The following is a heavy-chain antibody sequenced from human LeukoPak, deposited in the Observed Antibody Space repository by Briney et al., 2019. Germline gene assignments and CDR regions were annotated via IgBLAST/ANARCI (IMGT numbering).Heavy chain of an antibody. CDR1: GYPFSAHF. CDR3: VRGTPTPGMDY. D-gene: IGHD3-10*01. J-gene: IGHJ4*02. CDR2: IDTTTGNP. V-gene: IGHV7-4-1*02. Sequence: ASVKVSCKASGYPFSAHFLNWVRQAPGQGLEWMGNIDTTTGNPRYAQDFIGRFVFSLDTSVSTAYLQITSLKADDTAAYYCVRGTPTPGMDYWGQGTQVTVSS.